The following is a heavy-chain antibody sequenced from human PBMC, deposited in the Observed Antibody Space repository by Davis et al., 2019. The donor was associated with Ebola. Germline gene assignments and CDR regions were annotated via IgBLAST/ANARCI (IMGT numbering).Heavy chain of an antibody. Sequence: PGGSLRLSCKDSGNSFTSHWIGWVRQLPGKGLDWMGIIYTVDSDTRYSPSFQGHVTISADKSISTAYLQWSSLKASDTAMYYCARLDHSGSLGDYWGQGTLVTVSS. CDR1: GNSFTSHW. CDR2: IYTVDSDT. V-gene: IGHV5-51*01. D-gene: IGHD1-26*01. CDR3: ARLDHSGSLGDY. J-gene: IGHJ4*02.